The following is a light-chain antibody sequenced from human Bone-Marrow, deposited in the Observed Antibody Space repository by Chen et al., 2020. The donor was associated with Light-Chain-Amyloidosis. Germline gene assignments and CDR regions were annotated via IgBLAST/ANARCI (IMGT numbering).Light chain of an antibody. CDR3: QVWDRSSDRPM. CDR1: NIGSTS. J-gene: IGLJ3*02. Sequence: SYVLTQPSSVSVVPGQTATLACGGNNIGSTSVHWYQQTPGQAPLLVVYDDSDRPSGIPERLAGSNSGNTATLTISRVEAGDEADYYCQVWDRSSDRPMFGGGTKLTVL. V-gene: IGLV3-21*02. CDR2: DDS.